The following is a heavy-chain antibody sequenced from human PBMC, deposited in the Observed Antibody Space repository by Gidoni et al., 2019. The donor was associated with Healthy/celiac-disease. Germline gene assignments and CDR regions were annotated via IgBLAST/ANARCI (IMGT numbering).Heavy chain of an antibody. J-gene: IGHJ4*02. CDR3: ARGSLITFGGGPKWDLFDY. D-gene: IGHD3-16*01. CDR1: GGSFSGYY. V-gene: IGHV4-34*01. CDR2: IHHSGST. Sequence: QVQLQQWGAGLLKPSETLSLTCAVYGGSFSGYYWSWIRQPPGKGLEWIGEIHHSGSTNYNPSLKSRVTISVDTSKNQFSLKLSSVTAADTAVYYCARGSLITFGGGPKWDLFDYWGQGTLVTVSS.